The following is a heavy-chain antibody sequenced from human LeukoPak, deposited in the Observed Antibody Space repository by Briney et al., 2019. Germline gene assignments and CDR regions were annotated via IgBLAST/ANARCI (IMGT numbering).Heavy chain of an antibody. CDR3: ARWLVIIYSGMDV. V-gene: IGHV3-11*01. D-gene: IGHD3-9*01. J-gene: IGHJ6*02. Sequence: VKGRFTISRDNAKNSLYLQMNSLRAEDTAVYYCARWLVIIYSGMDVWGQGTTVTVSS.